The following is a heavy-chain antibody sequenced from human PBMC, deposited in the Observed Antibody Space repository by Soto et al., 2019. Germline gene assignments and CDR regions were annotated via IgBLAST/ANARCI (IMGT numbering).Heavy chain of an antibody. Sequence: QVQLQESGPGLVKPSQTLSLTCTVSGGSISNGYYYWSWVRQNPGKGLEWIGHIYHSGRTYYNPSHNSRVTISVDTSKNQFSLILSSVTAADTAVYYCARWVEVSLDYFDSWGQGTPVTVSS. CDR3: ARWVEVSLDYFDS. CDR1: GGSISNGYYY. J-gene: IGHJ4*02. V-gene: IGHV4-31*03. D-gene: IGHD2-15*01. CDR2: IYHSGRT.